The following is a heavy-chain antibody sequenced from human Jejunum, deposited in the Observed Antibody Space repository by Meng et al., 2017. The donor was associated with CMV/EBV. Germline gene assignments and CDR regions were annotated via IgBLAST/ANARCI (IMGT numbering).Heavy chain of an antibody. D-gene: IGHD2-8*01. CDR3: ATGLMSALEI. CDR2: IISDETTT. CDR1: GFTFSRSW. J-gene: IGHJ3*02. V-gene: IGHV3-74*01. Sequence: SCAASGFTFSRSWMHWVRQAPGKGLVWVSRIISDETTTIYADSVKGRFTISRDNAKNTVYLQMNSLTVEDTAVYYCATGLMSALEIWGQGTMVTVSS.